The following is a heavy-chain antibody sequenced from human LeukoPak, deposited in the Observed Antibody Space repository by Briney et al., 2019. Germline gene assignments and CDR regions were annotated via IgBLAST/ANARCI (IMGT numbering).Heavy chain of an antibody. J-gene: IGHJ4*02. D-gene: IGHD2-15*01. CDR2: IYYSGTA. CDR3: ARGHCSGGSCYSMTRAGGNFDY. V-gene: IGHV4-39*07. Sequence: SETLSLTCTVSGASISSSPYYWGWIRHPPGKGLEWIGSIYYSGTAYSKQSLKRRVTISVDTSKNQFSLKLSSVTAADTAVYYCARGHCSGGSCYSMTRAGGNFDYWGQGTLVTVSS. CDR1: GASISSSPYY.